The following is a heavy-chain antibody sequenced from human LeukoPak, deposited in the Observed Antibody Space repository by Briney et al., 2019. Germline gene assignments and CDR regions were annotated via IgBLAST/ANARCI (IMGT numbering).Heavy chain of an antibody. V-gene: IGHV3-23*01. Sequence: PGGSLRLSCAASGFTFSSYAMSWVRQAPGKGLEWVSAISGSGGSTYYADSVKGRFTISRDNSKNTLYLQMNSLRAEDTAVYYCATQHVGSRITMVGVYFDYWGQGTLVTVSS. J-gene: IGHJ4*02. CDR1: GFTFSSYA. CDR2: ISGSGGST. CDR3: ATQHVGSRITMVGVYFDY. D-gene: IGHD3-10*02.